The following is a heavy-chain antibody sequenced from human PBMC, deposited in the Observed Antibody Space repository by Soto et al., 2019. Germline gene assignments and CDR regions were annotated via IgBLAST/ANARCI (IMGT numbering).Heavy chain of an antibody. CDR1: GDIVPSYC. V-gene: IGHV1-18*04. CDR3: VLYSGSYIGNDFDR. D-gene: IGHD1-26*01. Sequence: ASVKGSCKATGDIVPSYCIHWVRHALGQGIECIGWISAYNGNTNYAQKLQGRVTITTDTSTSTDYMELWSLRFDERAVYYFVLYSGSYIGNDFDRWGEGT. J-gene: IGHJ3*01. CDR2: ISAYNGNT.